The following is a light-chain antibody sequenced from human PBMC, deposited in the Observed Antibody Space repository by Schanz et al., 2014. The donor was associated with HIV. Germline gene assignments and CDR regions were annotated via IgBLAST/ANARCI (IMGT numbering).Light chain of an antibody. Sequence: QSVLTQPPSVSAAPGQRVTISCSGSALNIGRNSVSWYQQFPGTAPNLLIYDYHERPSEIRDRFSGSKSGQSATLAIIGLQAGDEADYYCGAWDSGRMAVVFGGGTKLTVL. V-gene: IGLV1-51*01. J-gene: IGLJ2*01. CDR3: GAWDSGRMAVV. CDR2: DYH. CDR1: ALNIGRNS.